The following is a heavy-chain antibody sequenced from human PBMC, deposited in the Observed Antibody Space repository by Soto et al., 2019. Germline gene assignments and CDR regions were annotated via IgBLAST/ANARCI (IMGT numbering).Heavy chain of an antibody. Sequence: PSQTLSLTCAISGDSVSTNSATWDWIRQSPSRGLEWLGRTYYRSKWDYDYAASVKSRITLNPDTSKNQFSLQLNSLTPEDTAVYYCARAKEYTSSSGMDVWGQGITVTVSS. CDR3: ARAKEYTSSSGMDV. CDR1: GDSVSTNSAT. D-gene: IGHD6-6*01. J-gene: IGHJ6*02. V-gene: IGHV6-1*01. CDR2: TYYRSKWDY.